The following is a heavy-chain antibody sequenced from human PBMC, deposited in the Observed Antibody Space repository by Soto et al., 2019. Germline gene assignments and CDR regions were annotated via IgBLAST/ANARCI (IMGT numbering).Heavy chain of an antibody. CDR2: INPSGGST. Sequence: ASVKVSCKASGYTFTMYYMHGVRQAPGQGLEWMGIINPSGGSTSYAQKFQGRVTMTRDTSTSTVYMELSSLRSEDTAVYYCARDHGSWYIDYWGQGTLVTVSS. CDR3: ARDHGSWYIDY. CDR1: GYTFTMYY. J-gene: IGHJ4*02. D-gene: IGHD6-13*01. V-gene: IGHV1-46*01.